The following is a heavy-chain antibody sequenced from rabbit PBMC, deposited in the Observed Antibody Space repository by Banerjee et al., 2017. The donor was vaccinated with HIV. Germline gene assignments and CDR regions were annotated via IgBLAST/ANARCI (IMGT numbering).Heavy chain of an antibody. Sequence: QSLEESGGDLVKPGASLTLTCTASGFSFSTSYKMCWVRQAPGKGLEWIACIGTGSGSTDYASWAKGRFTISKTSSTTVTLQMTSLTAADTATYFCAREGFLYAGYAGYGYVRYFNLWGQGTLVTVS. J-gene: IGHJ4*01. CDR3: AREGFLYAGYAGYGYVRYFNL. CDR2: IGTGSGST. CDR1: GFSFSTSYK. V-gene: IGHV1S40*01. D-gene: IGHD6-1*01.